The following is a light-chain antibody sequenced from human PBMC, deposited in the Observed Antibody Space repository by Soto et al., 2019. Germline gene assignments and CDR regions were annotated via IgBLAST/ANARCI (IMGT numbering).Light chain of an antibody. CDR3: QQYVVGSTLT. J-gene: IGKJ5*01. V-gene: IGKV3-20*01. CDR2: DAS. CDR1: QSVRSS. Sequence: IVLTQSPGTLSLSPWERATLSCMASQSVRSSLAWYHHKPGEAPRLLISDASIRAAGIPDRFSGSGSGTDFTLTISRLEPEDFALYYCQQYVVGSTLTFGRGTRLE.